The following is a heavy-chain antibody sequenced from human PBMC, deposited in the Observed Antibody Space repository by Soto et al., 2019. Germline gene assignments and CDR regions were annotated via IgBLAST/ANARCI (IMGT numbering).Heavy chain of an antibody. J-gene: IGHJ6*02. CDR1: GYTFTGYY. D-gene: IGHD4-4*01. CDR2: INPNSGGT. V-gene: IGHV1-2*02. Sequence: ASVKVSCKASGYTFTGYYMHWVRQAPGQGLEWMGWINPNSGGTNYAQKFQGRVTMTRDTSISTAYMELSRLRSDDTAVYYCSTAYSNYVYYYYGMDVWGQGTTVTVS. CDR3: STAYSNYVYYYYGMDV.